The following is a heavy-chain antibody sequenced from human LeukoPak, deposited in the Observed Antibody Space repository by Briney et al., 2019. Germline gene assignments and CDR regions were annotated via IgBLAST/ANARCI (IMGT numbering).Heavy chain of an antibody. V-gene: IGHV3-66*01. CDR2: IYSGGST. D-gene: IGHD1-1*01. J-gene: IGHJ4*02. CDR1: GFTVSSNY. Sequence: PGGSLKLSCAASGFTVSSNYMSWVRQAPGKGLEWVSVIYSGGSTYYADSVKGRFAISRDNAKNSLYLQMNSLRAEDTALYYCARSTAGFDYWGQGTLVTVSS. CDR3: ARSTAGFDY.